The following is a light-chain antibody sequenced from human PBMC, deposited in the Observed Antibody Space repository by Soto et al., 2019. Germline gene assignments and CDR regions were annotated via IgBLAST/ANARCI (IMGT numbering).Light chain of an antibody. CDR2: EVN. Sequence: QSVLTQPASLSGSPGQSITISCTGTSSDVAFYNHVSWYQQHPGKAPKLLIYEVNKRPSGVSHRFSGSKSGNTASLTISGLQAEDEADYYCSSFASTHTYVFGTGTKVTVL. V-gene: IGLV2-14*01. CDR1: SSDVAFYNH. J-gene: IGLJ1*01. CDR3: SSFASTHTYV.